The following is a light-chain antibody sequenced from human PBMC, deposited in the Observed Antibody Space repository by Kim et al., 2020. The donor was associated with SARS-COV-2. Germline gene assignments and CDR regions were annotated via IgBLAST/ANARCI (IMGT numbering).Light chain of an antibody. Sequence: EIVLTQSPATLSLSPGERATLSCRASQSVSSYLAWYQQKPGQAPRLLIYDGSNRATGIPARFSGSGSGTDFTLTISSLEPEDFAVYYCQQRSNWPPGLTFGGGTKVDIK. CDR1: QSVSSY. J-gene: IGKJ4*01. V-gene: IGKV3-11*01. CDR2: DGS. CDR3: QQRSNWPPGLT.